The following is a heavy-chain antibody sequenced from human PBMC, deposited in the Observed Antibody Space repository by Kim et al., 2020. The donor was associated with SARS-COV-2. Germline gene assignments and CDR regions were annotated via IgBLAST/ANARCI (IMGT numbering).Heavy chain of an antibody. CDR3: ARWARRGLAAPKYGMDV. J-gene: IGHJ6*02. CDR1: GYTFTGYY. CDR2: INPNSGGT. D-gene: IGHD3-3*02. Sequence: ASVKVSCKASGYTFTGYYMHWVRQAPGQGLEWMGWINPNSGGTNYAQKFQGRVTMTRDTSISTAYMELSRLRSDDTAVYYCARWARRGLAAPKYGMDVWGQGTTVTVSS. V-gene: IGHV1-2*02.